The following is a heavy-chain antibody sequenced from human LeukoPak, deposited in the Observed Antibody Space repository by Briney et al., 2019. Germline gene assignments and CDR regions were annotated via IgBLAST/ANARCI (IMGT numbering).Heavy chain of an antibody. D-gene: IGHD1-26*01. Sequence: SETLSLTCTVSGGSISSYYWSWIRQPPGKGLEWIGYIYYSGSTNYNPSLKSRVTISVDTSKNQFSLKLSSVTAADTAVYYCASTRGKLRAAFDIWGQGAMVTVSS. CDR1: GGSISSYY. J-gene: IGHJ3*02. CDR2: IYYSGST. CDR3: ASTRGKLRAAFDI. V-gene: IGHV4-59*01.